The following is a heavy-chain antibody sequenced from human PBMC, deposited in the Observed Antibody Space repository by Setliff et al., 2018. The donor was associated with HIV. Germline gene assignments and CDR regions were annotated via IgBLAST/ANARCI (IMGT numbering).Heavy chain of an antibody. CDR2: IFHSGGI. CDR1: GYPISSGYY. V-gene: IGHV4-38-2*01. J-gene: IGHJ3*02. D-gene: IGHD1-1*01. CDR3: ARHLQAFDI. Sequence: SETLSLTCAVSGYPISSGYYWGWIRQPPGKGLEWVGSIFHSGGIYYNPSLKSRVTIPGDTSKNKLSLKLTSVTAADTAVYYCARHLQAFDIWGHGTMVTVSS.